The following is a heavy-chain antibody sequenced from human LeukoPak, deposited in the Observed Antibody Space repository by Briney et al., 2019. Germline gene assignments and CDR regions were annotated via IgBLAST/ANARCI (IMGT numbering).Heavy chain of an antibody. Sequence: SVKVSCKASGGTFSRYAISWVRQAPGQGLEWMGGIIPIFGTANYAQKFQGRVTITADESTSTAYMELSSLRSEDTAVYYCAREVTTAPYYYYYMDVWGKGTTVTVSS. D-gene: IGHD4-11*01. V-gene: IGHV1-69*13. CDR2: IIPIFGTA. CDR1: GGTFSRYA. CDR3: AREVTTAPYYYYYMDV. J-gene: IGHJ6*03.